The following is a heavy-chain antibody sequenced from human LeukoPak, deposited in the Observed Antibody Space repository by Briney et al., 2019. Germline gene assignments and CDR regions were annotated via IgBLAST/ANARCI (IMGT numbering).Heavy chain of an antibody. CDR2: IYPSDSDT. D-gene: IGHD2-15*01. CDR3: ARHRGYCSGGNCYFVLDY. V-gene: IGHV5-51*01. J-gene: IGHJ4*02. Sequence: GASLQISCEASGYSFTTYWIGWVRQMPGKGLEWMGIIYPSDSDTRYSPSFQGQVTISADKSISTAYLQWSSLKASDTAMYYCARHRGYCSGGNCYFVLDYWGQGTLVTVSS. CDR1: GYSFTTYW.